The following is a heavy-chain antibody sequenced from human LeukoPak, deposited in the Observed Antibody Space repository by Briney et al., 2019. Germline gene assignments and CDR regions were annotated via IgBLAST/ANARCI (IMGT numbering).Heavy chain of an antibody. Sequence: SGGSLRLSCVASGFTFEYFVMHWVRQSPGQGLEYVSGIDTNEDLTYYATSVKGRFTISRDNSKNTLYLQMDSVRPDDVAVYYCVRDVKYYFGSGSYQWGQGTLVSVSS. J-gene: IGHJ4*02. CDR3: VRDVKYYFGSGSYQ. CDR1: GFTFEYFV. V-gene: IGHV3-64*01. CDR2: IDTNEDLT. D-gene: IGHD3-10*01.